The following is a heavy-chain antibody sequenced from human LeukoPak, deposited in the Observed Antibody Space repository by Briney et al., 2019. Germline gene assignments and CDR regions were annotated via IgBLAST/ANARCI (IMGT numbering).Heavy chain of an antibody. CDR3: AIEGGYSYGRYYYGMDV. CDR2: ISGSGGST. CDR1: GFTFSGYA. J-gene: IGHJ6*02. V-gene: IGHV3-23*01. D-gene: IGHD5-18*01. Sequence: PGGSLRLSCAASGFTFSGYAMSWVRQAPGKGLEWVSAISGSGGSTYYADSVKGRFTISRDNSKNTLYLQMNSLRAEDTAVYYCAIEGGYSYGRYYYGMDVWGQGTTVTVSS.